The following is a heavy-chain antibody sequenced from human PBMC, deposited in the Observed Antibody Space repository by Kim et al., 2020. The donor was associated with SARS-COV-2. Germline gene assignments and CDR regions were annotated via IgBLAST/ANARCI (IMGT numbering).Heavy chain of an antibody. CDR2: ISGSGGST. CDR3: AHQGELLYHLLDY. J-gene: IGHJ4*02. V-gene: IGHV3-23*01. D-gene: IGHD3-10*01. Sequence: GGSLRLSCAASGFTFSSYAMSWVRQAPGKGLEWVSAISGSGGSTYYADSVKGRFTISRDNSKNTLYLQMNSLRAEDTAVYYCAHQGELLYHLLDYWGQGTLVTVSS. CDR1: GFTFSSYA.